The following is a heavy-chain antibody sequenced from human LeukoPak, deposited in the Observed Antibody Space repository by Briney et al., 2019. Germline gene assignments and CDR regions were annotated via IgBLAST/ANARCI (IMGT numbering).Heavy chain of an antibody. CDR3: ARESSSSWSSNFDY. V-gene: IGHV3-11*04. Sequence: LSLTCTVSGGSISSSYYYWGWIRQPPGKGLEWVSYISSSGSTIYYADSVKGRFTISRDNAKNSLYLQMNSLRAEDTAVYYCARESSSSWSSNFDYWGQGTLVTVSS. CDR1: GGSISSSYYY. J-gene: IGHJ4*02. D-gene: IGHD6-13*01. CDR2: ISSSGSTI.